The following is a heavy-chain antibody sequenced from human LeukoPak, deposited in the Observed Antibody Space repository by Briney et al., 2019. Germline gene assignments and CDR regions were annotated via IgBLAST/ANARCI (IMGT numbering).Heavy chain of an antibody. CDR2: IYYSGST. J-gene: IGHJ6*02. CDR3: ARPGQWLDVGTRDYYYGMDV. V-gene: IGHV4-59*08. Sequence: PSETLSLTCSVSGGSISSHYWSWIRQPPGKGLEWIGYIYYSGSTKYNPSLKSRVTISVDTSKNQFSLKLSSVTAADTAVYYCARPGQWLDVGTRDYYYGMDVWGQGTTVTVSS. CDR1: GGSISSHY. D-gene: IGHD6-19*01.